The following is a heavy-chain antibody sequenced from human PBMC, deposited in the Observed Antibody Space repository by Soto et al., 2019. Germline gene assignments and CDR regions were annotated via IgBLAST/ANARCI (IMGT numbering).Heavy chain of an antibody. J-gene: IGHJ4*02. CDR2: INHSGST. CDR3: ARGKGYCTTSSCRECGSCYYDY. Sequence: KPSETLSLTCAVYGESFSGCYWSWIRQSPGKGLEWIGEINHSGSTNYNPSLKTRVTISVDTSKNQFSLNLNSVTAADTAVYYCARGKGYCTTSSCRECGSCYYDYWGQGALVTVSS. D-gene: IGHD2-2*01. CDR1: GESFSGCY. V-gene: IGHV4-34*01.